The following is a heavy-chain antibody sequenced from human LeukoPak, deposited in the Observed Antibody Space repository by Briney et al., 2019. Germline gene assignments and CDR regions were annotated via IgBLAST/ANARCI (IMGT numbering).Heavy chain of an antibody. D-gene: IGHD4-17*01. CDR2: IYYSGST. CDR3: AREGDYGVIY. CDR1: GGSISSYY. Sequence: SETLSLTCTVSGGSISSYYWSWIRQPPGKGLEWIGYIYYSGSTNYNPSLKSRVTISVDTSKNQFSLKLSSVTAADTAVYYCAREGDYGVIYWGQGTLVTVSS. J-gene: IGHJ4*02. V-gene: IGHV4-59*01.